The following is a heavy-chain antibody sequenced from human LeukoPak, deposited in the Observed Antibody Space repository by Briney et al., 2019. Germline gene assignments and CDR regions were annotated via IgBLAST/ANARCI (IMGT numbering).Heavy chain of an antibody. V-gene: IGHV1-8*01. CDR2: MNPNSGNT. J-gene: IGHJ6*02. D-gene: IGHD6-13*01. CDR3: ASQLVGFSWIGRYYYYGMDV. Sequence: GASVKVSCKASGYTFTSYDINWVRRATGQGLEWMGWMNPNSGNTGYAQKFQGRVTMTRNTSISTAYMELSSLRSGDTAVYYCASQLVGFSWIGRYYYYGMDVWGQGTTVTVSS. CDR1: GYTFTSYD.